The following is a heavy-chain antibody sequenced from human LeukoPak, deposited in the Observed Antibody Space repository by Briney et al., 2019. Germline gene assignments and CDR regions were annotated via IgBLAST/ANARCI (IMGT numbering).Heavy chain of an antibody. CDR2: IRYDGSNK. Sequence: GGSLRLSCAASGFTFNSYGMHWVRQAPGKGLEWVAFIRYDGSNKYYADSVKGRFTISRDNSKNTLYLQMNSLRAEDTAVYYCAKVYVEMATISYYFDYWGQGTLVTVSS. D-gene: IGHD5-24*01. CDR3: AKVYVEMATISYYFDY. CDR1: GFTFNSYG. J-gene: IGHJ4*02. V-gene: IGHV3-30*02.